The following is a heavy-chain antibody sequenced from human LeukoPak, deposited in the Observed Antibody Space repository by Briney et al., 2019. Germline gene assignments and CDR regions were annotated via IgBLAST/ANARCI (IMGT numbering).Heavy chain of an antibody. J-gene: IGHJ4*02. CDR3: ARGRMWFTDSSYYFDY. D-gene: IGHD2-21*01. Sequence: ASVKVSCKASGGTFSSYAISWVRQAPGQGLEWMGGIIPIFGTANYAQKFQGRVTMTRNTSISTAYMELGSLRSEDTAVYYCARGRMWFTDSSYYFDYWGQGTLVTVSS. CDR2: IIPIFGTA. V-gene: IGHV1-69*05. CDR1: GGTFSSYA.